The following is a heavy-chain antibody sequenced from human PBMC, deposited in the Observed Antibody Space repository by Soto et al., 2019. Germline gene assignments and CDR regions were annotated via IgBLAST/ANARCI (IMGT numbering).Heavy chain of an antibody. Sequence: SVKVSCKASGGTFSSYAISWVRQAPGQGLEWMGGIIPIFGTANYAQKFQGRVTITADESTSTAYMELSSLRSEDTAVYYCATRMVRGVIITALKIYGMDVWGQGTTVT. J-gene: IGHJ6*02. CDR2: IIPIFGTA. D-gene: IGHD3-10*01. CDR1: GGTFSSYA. CDR3: ATRMVRGVIITALKIYGMDV. V-gene: IGHV1-69*13.